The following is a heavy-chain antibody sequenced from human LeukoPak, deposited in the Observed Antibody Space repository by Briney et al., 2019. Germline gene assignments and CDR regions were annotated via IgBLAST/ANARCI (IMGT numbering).Heavy chain of an antibody. D-gene: IGHD3-9*01. Sequence: ASVKVSCKASGYTFTSYAMHWVRQAPGQRLEWMGWVNAGNGNTKYSQKFQGRVTITRDTSASTAYMELSSLRSEDTAVYYCARVSVLRYFEWFDPWGQETLVTVSS. V-gene: IGHV1-3*01. CDR2: VNAGNGNT. CDR3: ARVSVLRYFEWFDP. J-gene: IGHJ5*02. CDR1: GYTFTSYA.